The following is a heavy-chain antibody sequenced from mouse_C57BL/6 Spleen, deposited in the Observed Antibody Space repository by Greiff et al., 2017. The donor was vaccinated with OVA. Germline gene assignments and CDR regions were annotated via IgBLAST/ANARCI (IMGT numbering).Heavy chain of an antibody. CDR3: AREGITNGFAY. Sequence: QVQLQQPGAELVMPGASVKLSCKASGYTFTSYWMHWVKQRPGQGLEWLGEIDPSDSYTNYNQNFKGKSTLTVDKSSSTAYMQLSSLTSEYSAVYYCAREGITNGFAYWGQGTLVTVSA. CDR1: GYTFTSYW. CDR2: IDPSDSYT. D-gene: IGHD1-1*01. V-gene: IGHV1-69*01. J-gene: IGHJ3*01.